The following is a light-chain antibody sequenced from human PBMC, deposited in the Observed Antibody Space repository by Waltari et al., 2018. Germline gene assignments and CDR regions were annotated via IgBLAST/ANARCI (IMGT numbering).Light chain of an antibody. CDR1: HTGHKS. J-gene: IGLJ2*01. Sequence: SYVLTQPPSVSVATGKTATITCGGAHTGHKSGQWYQQRPGQAPVLVIHDDSDRPSRIPERFSGSNSGNTATLTISRVEAGDEADYYCQVWDRSSDQVVIGGGTKMAVL. CDR3: QVWDRSSDQVV. CDR2: DDS. V-gene: IGLV3-21*04.